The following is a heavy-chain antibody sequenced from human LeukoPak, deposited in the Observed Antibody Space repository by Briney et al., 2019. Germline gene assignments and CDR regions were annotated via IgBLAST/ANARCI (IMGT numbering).Heavy chain of an antibody. V-gene: IGHV5-51*01. CDR1: GYSFTTYW. CDR3: ARPSSGWSYYFDY. Sequence: GESLKISCKASGYSFTTYWIGWVRQMPGQGLEWMGIIYPGDSDTRYSPSFQGQVTISADRSITTAYLQWSSLKASDTAMYYCARPSSGWSYYFDYWGQGTLVTVSS. J-gene: IGHJ4*02. D-gene: IGHD6-19*01. CDR2: IYPGDSDT.